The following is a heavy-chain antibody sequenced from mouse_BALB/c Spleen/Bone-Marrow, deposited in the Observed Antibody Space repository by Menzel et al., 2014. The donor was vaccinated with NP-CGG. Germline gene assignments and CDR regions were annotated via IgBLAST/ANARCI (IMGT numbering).Heavy chain of an antibody. CDR1: GFTFSNYW. V-gene: IGHV6-6*02. CDR2: IRLKSNNYAT. CDR3: IRRGRGYAMDY. Sequence: EVNLVESGGGLVQPGGSMKLSCVASGFTFSNYWMNWVRQSPEKGLEWVAEIRLKSNNYATHYAESVKGRFTISRDDSKSSVYLQMNNLRAEDTGIYYCIRRGRGYAMDYWGQGTSVTVSS. J-gene: IGHJ4*01.